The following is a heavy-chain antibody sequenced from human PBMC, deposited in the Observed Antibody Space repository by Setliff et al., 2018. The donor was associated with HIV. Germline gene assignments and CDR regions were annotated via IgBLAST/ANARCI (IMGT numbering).Heavy chain of an antibody. J-gene: IGHJ1*01. Sequence: PSETLSLTCTVSGGSISSGRYHWAWIRQPPGRGPEWIGSFSYSDTGTSHYNPSLKSRVTISVDTSKNQFSLRLGSVTAADSAVYFCAKAAPGSIPGFPEYFHHWGQGTLVTVSS. CDR3: AKAAPGSIPGFPEYFHH. D-gene: IGHD2-15*01. CDR2: FSYSDTGTS. V-gene: IGHV4-39*07. CDR1: GGSISSGRYH.